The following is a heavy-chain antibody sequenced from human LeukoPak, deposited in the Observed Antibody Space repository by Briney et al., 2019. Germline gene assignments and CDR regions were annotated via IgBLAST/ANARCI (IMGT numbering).Heavy chain of an antibody. CDR1: GFTFSSYW. V-gene: IGHV3-74*01. J-gene: IGHJ6*02. CDR3: ARENYYGMDV. CDR2: INNDGGGT. Sequence: GGSLRLSCAASGFTFSSYWMYWVRQTPGKGLVFVSRINNDGGGTTYADSVKGRFTISRDNAKNTLYLQMNSLRAEDTAVYYCARENYYGMDVWGQGTTVTVSS.